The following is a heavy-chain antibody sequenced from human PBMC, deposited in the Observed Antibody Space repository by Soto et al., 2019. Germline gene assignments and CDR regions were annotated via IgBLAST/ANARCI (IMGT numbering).Heavy chain of an antibody. CDR2: INAGNGNT. Sequence: SVKVSCKASGYTFASYAMHWGREAPGQRLEWMGWINAGNGNTKYSQKFQGRVTITRDTSASTAYMELSSLRSEDTAVYYCAREGYYDSSGAYDYWGQGTLVTVSS. CDR1: GYTFASYA. J-gene: IGHJ4*02. CDR3: AREGYYDSSGAYDY. D-gene: IGHD3-22*01. V-gene: IGHV1-3*01.